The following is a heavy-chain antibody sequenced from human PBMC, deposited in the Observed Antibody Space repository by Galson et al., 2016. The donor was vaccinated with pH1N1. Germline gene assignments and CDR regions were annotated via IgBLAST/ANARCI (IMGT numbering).Heavy chain of an antibody. J-gene: IGHJ3*01. CDR1: GFTFGHYG. CDR2: INWNSKPR. V-gene: IGHV3-9*01. CDR3: VTDSGDGDRNLVPHDAFDV. D-gene: IGHD4-17*01. Sequence: SLRLSCAAAGFTFGHYGMHWVRQVPGKGLEWVSGINWNSKPRAYGDPVRGRFTISRYNAKNSLYLQMNSLRPEDTALYYCVTDSGDGDRNLVPHDAFDVWGQGTLVTVSS.